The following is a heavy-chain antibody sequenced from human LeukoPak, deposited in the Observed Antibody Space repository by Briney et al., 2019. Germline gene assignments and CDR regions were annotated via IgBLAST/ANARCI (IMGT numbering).Heavy chain of an antibody. J-gene: IGHJ4*02. Sequence: SCKASGFTFGSYWMHWVRQAPGKGLLWVSRVSPDGSSTHYADSVKGRFTISRDNAKNTLYLQMNSLRAEDTAVYYCARRLTGSSGFYYFDYWGQGTLVTVSS. V-gene: IGHV3-74*01. CDR3: ARRLTGSSGFYYFDY. CDR1: GFTFGSYW. D-gene: IGHD6-19*01. CDR2: VSPDGSST.